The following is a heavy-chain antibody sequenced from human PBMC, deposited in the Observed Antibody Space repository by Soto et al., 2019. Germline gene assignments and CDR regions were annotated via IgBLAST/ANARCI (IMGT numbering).Heavy chain of an antibody. CDR1: GFTFSSYG. V-gene: IGHV3-30*18. Sequence: ESGGGVVQPGRSLRLSCAASGFTFSSYGMHWVRQAPGKGLEWVAVISYDGSNKYYADSVKGRFTISRDNSKNTLYLQMNSLRAQDTAVYYCAKVSDSSSWYGAFDYWGQGTLVTVSS. CDR3: AKVSDSSSWYGAFDY. CDR2: ISYDGSNK. D-gene: IGHD6-13*01. J-gene: IGHJ4*02.